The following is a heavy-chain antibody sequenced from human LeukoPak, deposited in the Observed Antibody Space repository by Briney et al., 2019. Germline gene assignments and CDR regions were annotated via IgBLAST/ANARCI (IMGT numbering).Heavy chain of an antibody. CDR1: GFTFSNYN. J-gene: IGHJ4*02. V-gene: IGHV3-30*02. CDR2: IHYDGSNK. D-gene: IGHD6-6*01. CDR3: AKVSGVASRSPPFDY. Sequence: GGSLRLSCAASGFTFSNYNIHWVRQAPGKGLEWVAFIHYDGSNKYYADSVKGRFTISRDNAKNALYLLMNSLRAEDTAVYYCAKVSGVASRSPPFDYWGQGTLVTVSS.